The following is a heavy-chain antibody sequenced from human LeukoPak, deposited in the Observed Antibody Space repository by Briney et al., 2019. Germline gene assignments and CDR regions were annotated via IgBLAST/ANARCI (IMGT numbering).Heavy chain of an antibody. J-gene: IGHJ4*02. CDR1: GGSISSSSYY. CDR3: ARSRKDDFWSGYSPRPYYFDY. CDR2: IYYSGST. V-gene: IGHV4-39*01. Sequence: SETLSLTCTVSGGSISSSSYYWGWIRQPPGKGLEWNGSIYYSGSTYYNPSLKSRVTISVDTSKNQFSLKLSSVTAADTAVYYCARSRKDDFWSGYSPRPYYFDYWGQGTLVTVSS. D-gene: IGHD3-3*01.